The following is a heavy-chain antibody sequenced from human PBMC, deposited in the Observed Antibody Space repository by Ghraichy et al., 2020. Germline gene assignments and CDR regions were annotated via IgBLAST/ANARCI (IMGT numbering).Heavy chain of an antibody. CDR3: ARGGAAPSSDY. D-gene: IGHD6-6*01. CDR1: GFTFSGSW. J-gene: IGHJ4*02. Sequence: GGSLRLSCAASGFTFSGSWMHWVRQAPGKGLVWVSQIKYDGSDTFYADSVKGRFTISRDNAKNTLYLQMDSLRVEDTAVYYCARGGAAPSSDYWGQGTLVTVSS. CDR2: IKYDGSDT. V-gene: IGHV3-74*01.